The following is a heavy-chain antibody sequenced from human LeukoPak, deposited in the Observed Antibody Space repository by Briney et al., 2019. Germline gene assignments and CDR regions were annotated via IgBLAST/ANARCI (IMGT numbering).Heavy chain of an antibody. D-gene: IGHD6-13*01. CDR1: GFTFSSYW. J-gene: IGHJ4*02. Sequence: GGSLRLSCAASGFTFSSYWVSWVRQAPGKGLEWVANIKQDGSDKYYVDSVKGRFTISRDNAKNSLYLQMNSLRADDTALYYCARQYSSSWYALGYLDYWGQRTLVTVSS. CDR3: ARQYSSSWYALGYLDY. V-gene: IGHV3-7*01. CDR2: IKQDGSDK.